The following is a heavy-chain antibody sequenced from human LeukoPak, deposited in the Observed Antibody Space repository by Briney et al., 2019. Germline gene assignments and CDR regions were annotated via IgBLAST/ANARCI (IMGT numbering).Heavy chain of an antibody. CDR2: IYTGGST. J-gene: IGHJ5*02. D-gene: IGHD2-8*01. CDR1: GGSISSYY. CDR3: ARSYCSNGICYRGQFDP. V-gene: IGHV4-4*07. Sequence: PSETLSLTCTVSGGSISSYYWSWIRQPAGKGLEWIGRIYTGGSTNYNPSLKSRVTMSVDTSKNQFSLKLSSVTAADTAVYYCARSYCSNGICYRGQFDPWGQGTLVTVSS.